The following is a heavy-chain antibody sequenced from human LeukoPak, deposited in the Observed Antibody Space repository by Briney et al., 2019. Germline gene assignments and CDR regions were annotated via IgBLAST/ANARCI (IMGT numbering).Heavy chain of an antibody. Sequence: GGSLRLSCAASGFTFSSYAMHWVRQAPGKGLEWVTFIRYDGSNKYYADSVKGRFTIPRDNSKNTLYLQMNSLRAEDTAVYYCAKDRTYYYDSSGYGDFDYWGQGTLVTVSS. V-gene: IGHV3-30*02. D-gene: IGHD3-22*01. CDR2: IRYDGSNK. CDR3: AKDRTYYYDSSGYGDFDY. CDR1: GFTFSSYA. J-gene: IGHJ4*02.